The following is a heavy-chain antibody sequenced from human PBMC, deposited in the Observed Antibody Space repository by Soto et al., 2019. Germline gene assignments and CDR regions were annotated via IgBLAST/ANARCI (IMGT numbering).Heavy chain of an antibody. J-gene: IGHJ1*01. Sequence: EVQLVESGGGLVQPGRSLRLSCAASGFTFDDYAMHWVRQVPGKGLEWVSGINWNSGSIGYGDSVKCRFAISRDNAKNALHLQMNSLSAEDTAFYYSVKYESINRYSGHFRHWGQGTLVTVSS. D-gene: IGHD1-26*01. CDR3: VKYESINRYSGHFRH. CDR2: INWNSGSI. V-gene: IGHV3-9*01. CDR1: GFTFDDYA.